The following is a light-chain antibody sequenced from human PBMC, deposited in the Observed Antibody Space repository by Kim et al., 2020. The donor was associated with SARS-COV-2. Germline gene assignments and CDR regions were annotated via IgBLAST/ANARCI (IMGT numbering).Light chain of an antibody. Sequence: ELTQPPSASGTPGQRVTISCSGNSSNIGSNAVTWCQQLPGTAPKLLIYNINQRPSGVPDRFSGSKSDTPASLAISGLQSEDEADYYCAVWDDSLNGVVFGGGTQLTVL. CDR1: SSNIGSNA. CDR2: NIN. V-gene: IGLV1-44*01. J-gene: IGLJ2*01. CDR3: AVWDDSLNGVV.